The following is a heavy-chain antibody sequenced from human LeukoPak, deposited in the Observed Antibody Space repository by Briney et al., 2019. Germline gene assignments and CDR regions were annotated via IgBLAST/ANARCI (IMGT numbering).Heavy chain of an antibody. CDR2: INWNGGST. D-gene: IGHD4-17*01. Sequence: GGSLRLSCAASGFTFDDYGMSWVRQAPGKGLEWVSGINWNGGSTGYADSVKGRFTISRDSAKNSLYLQMNSLRAEDTALYYCARARRSDSYGDRYYFDYWGQGTLVTVSS. V-gene: IGHV3-20*04. CDR1: GFTFDDYG. J-gene: IGHJ4*02. CDR3: ARARRSDSYGDRYYFDY.